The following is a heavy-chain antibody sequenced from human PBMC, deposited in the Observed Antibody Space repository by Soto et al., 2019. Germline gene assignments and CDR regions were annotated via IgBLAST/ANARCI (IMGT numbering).Heavy chain of an antibody. D-gene: IGHD2-21*01. CDR1: GFTFSDYA. V-gene: IGHV3-23*01. J-gene: IGHJ5*01. CDR2: ASASGSGT. Sequence: GGSLRLSCAASGFTFSDYAMAWVRQAPGKGLEWVSSASASGSGTYYADSVKGRYTISRDNSKNTLFLNMTNLRAGDTALYFRAKGRPGVASEPDSWGHG. CDR3: AKGRPGVASEPDS.